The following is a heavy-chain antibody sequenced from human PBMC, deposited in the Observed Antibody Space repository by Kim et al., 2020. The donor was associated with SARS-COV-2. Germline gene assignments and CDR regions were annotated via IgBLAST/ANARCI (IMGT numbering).Heavy chain of an antibody. D-gene: IGHD5-18*01. J-gene: IGHJ4*02. Sequence: GGDSYYADSVKGRFTISRDKAKNTVYLQMFSLRVEDTAVYYCAIGDTAIDYWGQGTLVTVSS. CDR2: GGDS. CDR3: AIGDTAIDY. V-gene: IGHV3-53*01.